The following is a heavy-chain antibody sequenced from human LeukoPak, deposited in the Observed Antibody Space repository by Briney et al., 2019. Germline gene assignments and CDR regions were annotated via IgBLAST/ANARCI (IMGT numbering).Heavy chain of an antibody. V-gene: IGHV1-2*02. D-gene: IGHD4-23*01. CDR2: INPNSGGR. CDR1: GYTFTVYQ. J-gene: IGHJ4*02. Sequence: ASVKVSCKTSGYTFTVYQMHWVRQAPGQGLEWMGWINPNSGGRNYAQKFQGRVTMTSDTSISTVYMELSSLRSDDTAVYYCARGYYGGNPDYWGQGTLVTVSS. CDR3: ARGYYGGNPDY.